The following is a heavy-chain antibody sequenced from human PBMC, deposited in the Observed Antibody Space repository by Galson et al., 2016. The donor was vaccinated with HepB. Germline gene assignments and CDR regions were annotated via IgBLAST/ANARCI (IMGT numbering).Heavy chain of an antibody. D-gene: IGHD5-24*01. V-gene: IGHV4-39*01. CDR2: MFYSGSA. Sequence: SETLSLTCSVSDVSLSIRSYYWGWIRQPPGKGLEWIGSMFYSGSAHSNPSLKSRVTMSVDTSKNRFSLKLNSMTAADTAVYFCARAGHEMATLLEPPFDSWGQGALVTVSS. J-gene: IGHJ4*02. CDR3: ARAGHEMATLLEPPFDS. CDR1: DVSLSIRSYY.